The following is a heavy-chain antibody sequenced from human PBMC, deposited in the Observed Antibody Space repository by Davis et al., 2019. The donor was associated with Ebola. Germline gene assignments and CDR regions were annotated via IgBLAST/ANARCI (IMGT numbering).Heavy chain of an antibody. CDR2: IISRTHGTAI. D-gene: IGHD4-17*01. Sequence: PAGSLTLSCTGSATTSSDDAITWVRQAPGKGLEWIGFIISRTHGTAIKYAAAVRGRFTMSRDDSKSIGYLEMNSLNTEDTAVYYCCRARVEDGENPQRYYGMDVWGQGTTVTVSS. CDR3: CRARVEDGENPQRYYGMDV. CDR1: ATTSSDDA. V-gene: IGHV3-49*04. J-gene: IGHJ6*02.